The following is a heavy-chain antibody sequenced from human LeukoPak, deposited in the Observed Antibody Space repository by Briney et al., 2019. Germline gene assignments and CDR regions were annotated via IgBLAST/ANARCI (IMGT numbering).Heavy chain of an antibody. V-gene: IGHV3-7*01. CDR1: GFTFSSYW. CDR2: IKQDGSEK. J-gene: IGHJ3*02. CDR3: ARGSKWDLTLAAFDI. Sequence: GGSLRLSCAASGFTFSSYWMSWVRQAPGKGLEWVANIKQDGSEKYYVDSVKGRFTISRDNAKNSLYLQVNSLRAEDTAVYYCARGSKWDLTLAAFDIWGQGTMVTVSS. D-gene: IGHD1-26*01.